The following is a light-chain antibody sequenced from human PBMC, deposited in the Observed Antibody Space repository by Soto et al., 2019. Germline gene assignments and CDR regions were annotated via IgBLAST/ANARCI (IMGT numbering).Light chain of an antibody. Sequence: QSALTQTASVSGSPGQSITISCTGTSSDLAIYNYVSWYQQQLGKAPKLMIYQVTNRPSGVSNRFSGSRSGNTASLTISGLQAEDEADYYCSSYTDSSNYVFGTGTKLTVL. CDR3: SSYTDSSNYV. V-gene: IGLV2-14*01. CDR2: QVT. CDR1: SSDLAIYNY. J-gene: IGLJ1*01.